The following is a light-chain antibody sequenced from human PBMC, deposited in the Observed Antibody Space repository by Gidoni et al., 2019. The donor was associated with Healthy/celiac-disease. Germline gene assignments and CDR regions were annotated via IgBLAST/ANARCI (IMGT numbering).Light chain of an antibody. CDR1: QSVSSY. V-gene: IGKV3-11*01. CDR3: QQRSNWPPIT. Sequence: ELVFTQSPATLSLSPGERATLSCRASQSVSSYVAWYQQKPGQAPRLLIDDASNRATGIPARCSGSGSGTDFTLTISSLEPEDFAVYYCQQRSNWPPITFGQGTRLEIK. CDR2: DAS. J-gene: IGKJ5*01.